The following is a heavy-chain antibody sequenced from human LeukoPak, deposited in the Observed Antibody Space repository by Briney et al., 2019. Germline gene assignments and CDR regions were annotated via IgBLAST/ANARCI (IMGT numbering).Heavy chain of an antibody. J-gene: IGHJ2*01. CDR3: ARGRWYFDL. V-gene: IGHV4-61*05. Sequence: PSETLSLTCTVSGGSISSSSYYWGWIRQPPGKGLEWIGYIYYSGSTNYNPSLKSRVTISVDTSKNQFSLKLSSVTAADTAVYYCARGRWYFDLWGRGTLVTVSS. CDR1: GGSISSSSYY. CDR2: IYYSGST.